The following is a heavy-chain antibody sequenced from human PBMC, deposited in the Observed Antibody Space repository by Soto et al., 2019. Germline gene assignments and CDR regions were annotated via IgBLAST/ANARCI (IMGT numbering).Heavy chain of an antibody. CDR3: ARHYDFWRGDNWFDP. D-gene: IGHD3-3*01. CDR1: GGSISSSSYY. J-gene: IGHJ5*02. Sequence: QVQLQESGPGLVKPSETLSLTCTVSGGSISSSSYYWGWIRQPPGKGLEWIGSIYYSGSTYYNPSLKSRVTISVDTSKNQFSLKLSSVTAADTAVYYCARHYDFWRGDNWFDPWGQGTLVTVSS. V-gene: IGHV4-39*01. CDR2: IYYSGST.